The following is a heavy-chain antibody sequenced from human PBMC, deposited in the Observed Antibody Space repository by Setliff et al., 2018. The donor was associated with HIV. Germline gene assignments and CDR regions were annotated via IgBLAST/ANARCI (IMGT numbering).Heavy chain of an antibody. J-gene: IGHJ3*02. CDR1: GGSISSGIYY. Sequence: PSETLSLTCTVSGGSISSGIYYWSWIRQPAGQGLEWIGHIYTSGSTNYSPSVKSRVTISVDTSKNQFSLRLSSVAAADTAVYYCARASVGATGLYAFEIWGQGTMVTVS. CDR2: IYTSGST. D-gene: IGHD1-26*01. CDR3: ARASVGATGLYAFEI. V-gene: IGHV4-61*09.